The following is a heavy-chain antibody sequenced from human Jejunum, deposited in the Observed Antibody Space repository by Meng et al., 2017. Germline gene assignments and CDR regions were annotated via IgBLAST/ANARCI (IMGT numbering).Heavy chain of an antibody. CDR2: IRAKAYGGTS. D-gene: IGHD2-15*01. CDR1: GFTFGDYA. J-gene: IGHJ4*02. Sequence: GGSLRLSCIVSGFTFGDYAMTWVRQAPGKGLEWVGFIRAKAYGGTSDYAASVKGRFTISRDDSNSIAYLQMDSLKTEDTAVYYCTRDEHCSGGSCYSGRHDYWGQGILVTVSS. V-gene: IGHV3-49*04. CDR3: TRDEHCSGGSCYSGRHDY.